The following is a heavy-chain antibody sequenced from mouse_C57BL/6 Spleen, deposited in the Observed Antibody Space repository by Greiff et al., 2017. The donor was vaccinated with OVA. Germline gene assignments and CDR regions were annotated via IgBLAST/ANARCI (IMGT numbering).Heavy chain of an antibody. CDR3: ARRSIYGPTDWFAY. V-gene: IGHV1-26*01. J-gene: IGHJ3*01. Sequence: EVKLQQSGPELVKPGASVKISCKASGYTFTDYYMNWVKQSHGKSLEWIGDINPNNGGTSYNQKFKGKATLTVDKSSSTAYMELRSLTSEDSAVYYCARRSIYGPTDWFAYWGQGTLVTVSA. D-gene: IGHD1-1*02. CDR1: GYTFTDYY. CDR2: INPNNGGT.